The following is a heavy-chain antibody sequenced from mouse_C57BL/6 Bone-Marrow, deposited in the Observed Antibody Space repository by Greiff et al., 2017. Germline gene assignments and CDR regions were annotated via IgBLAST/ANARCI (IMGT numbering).Heavy chain of an antibody. CDR3: ARGWFDY. V-gene: IGHV1-64*01. Sequence: QLQQPVAELVKPGASVKLSCKASGYTFTSYWMHWVKQRPGQGLEWIGMIHTNSGSTNYNEKFKSKATLTVDTSSSTAYMQLYSLSSEDSAVYYCARGWFDYWGQGTTLTVSS. J-gene: IGHJ2*01. CDR1: GYTFTSYW. CDR2: IHTNSGST.